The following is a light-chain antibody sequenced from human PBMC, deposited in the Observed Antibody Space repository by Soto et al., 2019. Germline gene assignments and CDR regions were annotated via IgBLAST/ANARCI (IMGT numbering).Light chain of an antibody. CDR2: KNN. J-gene: IGLJ3*02. CDR3: AAWDDSRNAWV. Sequence: QSVLSQTPSVSGTLGQRVIISCSGSNSNIEGNAVNWYHQVPGTAPKLLIYKNNHRPSGVSDRFSGSKSGTSASLAIGGLQSADETDYYCAAWDDSRNAWVFGGGTKLTVL. CDR1: NSNIEGNA. V-gene: IGLV1-44*01.